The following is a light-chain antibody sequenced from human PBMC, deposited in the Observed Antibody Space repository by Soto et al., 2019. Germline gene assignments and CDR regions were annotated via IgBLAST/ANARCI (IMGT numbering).Light chain of an antibody. CDR2: DAS. CDR3: QQRSNWPPLT. Sequence: EIALTQSPATLSLSPGERTTLSCRATQSVSTYLACYQQKPGQAPRLLIYDASNRATGIPARFSGSGSGTDFALSISSLEPEDFAVYYCQQRSNWPPLTFGGGTKVEIK. J-gene: IGKJ4*01. V-gene: IGKV3-11*01. CDR1: QSVSTY.